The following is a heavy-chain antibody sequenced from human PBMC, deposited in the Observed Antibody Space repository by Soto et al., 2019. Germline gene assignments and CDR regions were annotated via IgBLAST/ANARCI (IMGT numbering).Heavy chain of an antibody. CDR3: ARGIYYDFWSGYPGYFDY. D-gene: IGHD3-3*01. V-gene: IGHV4-31*03. CDR2: IYYSGST. CDR1: GGSISSGGYY. J-gene: IGHJ4*02. Sequence: QVQLQESGPGLVKPSQTLSLTCTVSGGSISSGGYYWSWILQHPGKGLEWIGYIYYSGSTYYNPSLQSRVTISVDTSKNQFSLKLSSVTAADTAVYYCARGIYYDFWSGYPGYFDYWGQGTLVTVSS.